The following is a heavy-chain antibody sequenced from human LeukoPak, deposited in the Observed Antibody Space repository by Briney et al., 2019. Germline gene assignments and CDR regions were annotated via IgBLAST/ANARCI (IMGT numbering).Heavy chain of an antibody. CDR1: GYTFSRYW. CDR2: INSDGTTT. D-gene: IGHD5-12*01. CDR3: ASTEYVASHFDQ. Sequence: GGSLRLSCAASGYTFSRYWMHWVRQTPGKGLVWVSLINSDGTTTFYADSVKGRFTISRDNARNTLYLQMSSLRAEDTAVYYCASTEYVASHFDQWGQGTLVTVSS. J-gene: IGHJ4*02. V-gene: IGHV3-74*01.